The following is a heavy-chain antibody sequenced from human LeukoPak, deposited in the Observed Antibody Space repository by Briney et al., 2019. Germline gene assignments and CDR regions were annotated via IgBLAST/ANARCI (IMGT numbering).Heavy chain of an antibody. J-gene: IGHJ4*02. CDR2: IYSGGST. V-gene: IGHV3-53*01. CDR3: ARSYYYDSSGYYVY. Sequence: GGSLRLSCAPSGFTVSSNYMSWVRQAPGKGLEGVSVIYSGGSTYYADSVKGRFTISRDNSKNALYLQMNSLRAEDMAVYYCARSYYYDSSGYYVYWGRGPVVTVFS. CDR1: GFTVSSNY. D-gene: IGHD3-22*01.